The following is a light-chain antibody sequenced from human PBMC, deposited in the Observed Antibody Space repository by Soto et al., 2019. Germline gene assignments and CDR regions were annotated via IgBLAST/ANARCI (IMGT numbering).Light chain of an antibody. CDR1: SSDVGGNNY. CDR3: TSYAGLSFV. CDR2: EVY. Sequence: QSVLTQPPSASGSPGQSVTIPCTGTSSDVGGNNYVSWYQHHPGKAPKLMIFEVYKRPSGVPDRFSGSKSANTASLTVSGLQAEDEADYYCTSYAGLSFVSGTGTKVTVL. V-gene: IGLV2-8*01. J-gene: IGLJ1*01.